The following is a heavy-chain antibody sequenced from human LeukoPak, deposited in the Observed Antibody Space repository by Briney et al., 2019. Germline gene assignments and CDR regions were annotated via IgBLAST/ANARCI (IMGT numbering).Heavy chain of an antibody. V-gene: IGHV4-59*01. CDR2: IYYSGST. CDR1: GGSISSYY. CDR3: ARSRGWGVGAFDI. D-gene: IGHD6-19*01. Sequence: SQTLSLTCTVSGGSISSYYWSWIRQPPGKGLEWIGYIYYSGSTNYNPSLKSRVTISVDTSKNQFSLKLSSVTAADTAVYYCARSRGWGVGAFDIWGQGTMVTVSS. J-gene: IGHJ3*02.